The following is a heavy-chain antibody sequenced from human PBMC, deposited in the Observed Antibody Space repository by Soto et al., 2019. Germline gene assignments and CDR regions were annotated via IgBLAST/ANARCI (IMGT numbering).Heavy chain of an antibody. CDR3: ARPPPHYYYYGMDV. CDR1: GGTFSSYA. Sequence: QVQLVQSGAEVKKPGSSVKVSCKASGGTFSSYAISWLRQAPGQGLEWMGGIISIFSTADYAQKFQGRVTITADESTSTAYMALSTLRSEDTAVYYCARPPPHYYYYGMDVWGQGTTVTVSS. CDR2: IISIFSTA. J-gene: IGHJ6*02. V-gene: IGHV1-69*12.